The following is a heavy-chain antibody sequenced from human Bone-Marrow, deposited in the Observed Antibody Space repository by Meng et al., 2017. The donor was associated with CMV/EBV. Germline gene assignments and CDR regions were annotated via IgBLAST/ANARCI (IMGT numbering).Heavy chain of an antibody. CDR2: TIPILNTA. J-gene: IGHJ4*02. Sequence: SVKVSCKASGGTFTSYTVSWVRQAPGQGLEWMGRTIPILNTAIYAQKFQGRVTITADKFTSTAYLELSSLRYEDTAVYYCARVQVYGSGSQADYWGQGTLVTGSS. D-gene: IGHD3-10*01. CDR1: GGTFTSYT. CDR3: ARVQVYGSGSQADY. V-gene: IGHV1-69*08.